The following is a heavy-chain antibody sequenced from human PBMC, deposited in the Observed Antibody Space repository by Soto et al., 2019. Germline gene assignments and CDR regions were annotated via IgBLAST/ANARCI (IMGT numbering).Heavy chain of an antibody. CDR3: VRASSTSCYGDGCAFDI. Sequence: QVQLVESGGGLVKPGGSLRLSCAASGFTFSDYYMSWIRQAPGKGLEWVSYISSSSSYTNYADSVKGRFTISRDNAKNSLYLQMNSLRAEDTAVYYCVRASSTSCYGDGCAFDIWGQGTMVTVSS. CDR1: GFTFSDYY. D-gene: IGHD2-2*01. J-gene: IGHJ3*02. V-gene: IGHV3-11*05. CDR2: ISSSSSYT.